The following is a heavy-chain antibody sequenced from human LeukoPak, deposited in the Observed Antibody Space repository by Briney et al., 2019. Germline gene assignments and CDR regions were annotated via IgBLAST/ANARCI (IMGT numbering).Heavy chain of an antibody. D-gene: IGHD6-19*01. CDR3: AREWNPAVAGSPLFDY. Sequence: SVKVSCKASGGTFSSYAISWVRQAPGQGLEWMGRIIPILGIANYAQKFQGRVTITADKSTSTAYMELSCLRSEDTAVYYCAREWNPAVAGSPLFDYWGQGTLVTVSS. CDR2: IIPILGIA. CDR1: GGTFSSYA. J-gene: IGHJ4*02. V-gene: IGHV1-69*04.